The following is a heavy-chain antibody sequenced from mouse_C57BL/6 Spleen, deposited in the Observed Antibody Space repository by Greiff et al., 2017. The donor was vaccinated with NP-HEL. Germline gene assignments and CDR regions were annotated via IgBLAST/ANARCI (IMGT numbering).Heavy chain of an antibody. CDR2: ISSGSSSI. J-gene: IGHJ4*01. D-gene: IGHD4-1*01. CDR3: ARKTGRYYYAMDY. Sequence: EVKLVESGGDLVKPGGSLKLSCAASGFTFSDYGMHWVRQAPEKGLEWVAYISSGSSSIYYVDTVKGRFTISRDNAKNTLFLQMTSLRSEDTAMYYCARKTGRYYYAMDYWGQGTSVTVSS. CDR1: GFTFSDYG. V-gene: IGHV5-17*01.